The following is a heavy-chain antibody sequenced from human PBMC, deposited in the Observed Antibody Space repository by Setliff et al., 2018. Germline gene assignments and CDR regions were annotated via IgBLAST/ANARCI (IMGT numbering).Heavy chain of an antibody. D-gene: IGHD5-18*01. CDR1: GNTFTGYY. CDR3: ASGHRYGYLFEY. CDR2: INPNSGDT. Sequence: ASVKVSCKASGNTFTGYYIHWLRQAPGQGLEWMGCINPNSGDTTFAQNFQGRVTMTTDTSTSTAYMELRSLRSDDTAVYYCASGHRYGYLFEYWGQGTLVTVSS. V-gene: IGHV1-2*02. J-gene: IGHJ4*02.